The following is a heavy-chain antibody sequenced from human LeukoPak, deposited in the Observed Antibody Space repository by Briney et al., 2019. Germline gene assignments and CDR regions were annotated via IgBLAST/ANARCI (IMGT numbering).Heavy chain of an antibody. CDR2: IYHSGST. CDR3: ASGDCSGGSCYYWGNDY. Sequence: SETLSLTCAVSGGSISSGGYSWSWIRQPPGKGLEWIGYIYHSGSTYYNPSLKSRVTISVDRSKNQFSLKLSSVTAADTAVYYCASGDCSGGSCYYWGNDYWGQGTLVTVSS. D-gene: IGHD2-15*01. V-gene: IGHV4-30-2*01. J-gene: IGHJ4*02. CDR1: GGSISSGGYS.